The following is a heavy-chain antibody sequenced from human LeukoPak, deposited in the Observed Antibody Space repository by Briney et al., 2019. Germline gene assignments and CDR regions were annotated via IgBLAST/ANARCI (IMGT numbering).Heavy chain of an antibody. J-gene: IGHJ4*02. CDR1: GASISSGSYY. Sequence: PSQTLSLTCTVSGASISSGSYYWSWIRQPAGKGLEWIGHIYTSGSTNFNPSLKSRVTISVDTSKNQFSLKLSSVTAADSAVYYCARVGTDFDWLSETRYYFDYWGQGTLVTVSS. CDR3: ARVGTDFDWLSETRYYFDY. CDR2: IYTSGST. V-gene: IGHV4-61*09. D-gene: IGHD3-9*01.